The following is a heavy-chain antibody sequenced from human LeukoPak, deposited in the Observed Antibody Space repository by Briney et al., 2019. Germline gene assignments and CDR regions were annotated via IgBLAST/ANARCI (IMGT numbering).Heavy chain of an antibody. CDR3: ARRPYYYGSGSYYNSQYYGMDV. V-gene: IGHV4-34*01. D-gene: IGHD3-10*01. CDR2: INHSGST. J-gene: IGHJ6*02. CDR1: GGSFSGYY. Sequence: SETLSLTCAVYGGSFSGYYWSWIRQPPGKGLEWIGEINHSGSTNYNPSLKSRVTISVDTSKNQFSLKLSSVTAADTAVYYCARRPYYYGSGSYYNSQYYGMDVWGQGTTVTVCS.